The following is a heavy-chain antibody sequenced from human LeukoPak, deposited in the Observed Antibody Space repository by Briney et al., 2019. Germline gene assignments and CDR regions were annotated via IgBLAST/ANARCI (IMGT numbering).Heavy chain of an antibody. CDR3: AKAPGYDFWSGYFVRDVGSGAFDI. Sequence: SVKVSCKASGGTFSSYAISWVRQAPGQGLEWMGGIIPIFGTANYAQKFQGRVTITADESTSTAYMELSSLRSEDTAVYYCAKAPGYDFWSGYFVRDVGSGAFDIWGQGIMVTVSS. V-gene: IGHV1-69*13. J-gene: IGHJ3*02. CDR1: GGTFSSYA. D-gene: IGHD3-3*01. CDR2: IIPIFGTA.